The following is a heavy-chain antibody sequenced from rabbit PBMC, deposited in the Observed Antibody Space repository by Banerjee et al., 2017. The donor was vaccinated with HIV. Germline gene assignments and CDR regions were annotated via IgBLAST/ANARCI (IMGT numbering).Heavy chain of an antibody. D-gene: IGHD1-1*01. Sequence: LEESGGGLVKPEGSLTLTCKASGIDFSSYGISWVRQAPGKGPEWIAYIYPGFGIRNYANSVKGRFTISSDNAQNTVFLQMTSLTASDTATYFCARDGAYASSSGYLYYYGMDLWGQGTLVTVS. V-gene: IGHV1S47*01. J-gene: IGHJ6*01. CDR2: IYPGFGIR. CDR3: ARDGAYASSSGYLYYYGMDL. CDR1: GIDFSSYG.